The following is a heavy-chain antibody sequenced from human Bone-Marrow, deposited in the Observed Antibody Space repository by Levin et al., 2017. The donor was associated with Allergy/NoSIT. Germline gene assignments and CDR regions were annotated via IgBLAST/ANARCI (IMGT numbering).Heavy chain of an antibody. CDR2: VSGLGGAT. CDR3: AKTYGDYRDDRHYYGTDV. Sequence: GGSLRLSCTASAFTFSDYAMTWVRRAPGKGLEWVSAVSGLGGATYYADSVRGRFTVSRDNSKNTLYLQMNSLRAEDTAVYYCAKTYGDYRDDRHYYGTDVWGQGTSVTVSS. J-gene: IGHJ6*02. V-gene: IGHV3-23*01. D-gene: IGHD4-17*01. CDR1: AFTFSDYA.